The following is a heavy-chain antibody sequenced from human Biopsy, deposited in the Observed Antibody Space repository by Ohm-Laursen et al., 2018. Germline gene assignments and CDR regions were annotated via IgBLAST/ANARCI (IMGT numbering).Heavy chain of an antibody. J-gene: IGHJ3*01. CDR2: ISNRGST. D-gene: IGHD3-3*01. Sequence: GTLSLTCTVSGGSISSDYWSWIRQPPGKGLEWIGCISNRGSTNYNPSLRGRVTISVDTSKKQFSLKLTSVTAADTAVFFCARLYRLDDYWNDDPPDAFDVWGQGTMVTVSS. V-gene: IGHV4-59*01. CDR3: ARLYRLDDYWNDDPPDAFDV. CDR1: GGSISSDY.